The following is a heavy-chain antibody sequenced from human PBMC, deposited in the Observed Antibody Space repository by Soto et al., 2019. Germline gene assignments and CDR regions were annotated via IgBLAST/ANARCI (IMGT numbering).Heavy chain of an antibody. CDR1: GFTFSSYS. D-gene: IGHD6-13*01. CDR2: ISSSSSYI. J-gene: IGHJ4*02. CDR3: AREVGSAPVSSSSWGPDY. V-gene: IGHV3-21*01. Sequence: EVQLVESGGGLVKPGGSLRLSCAASGFTFSSYSMNWVRQAPGKGLEWVSAISSSSSYIYYADSVKGRFTISRDNAKNSLYLQMNSLRAEDTAVYYCAREVGSAPVSSSSWGPDYWGQGTLVTVSS.